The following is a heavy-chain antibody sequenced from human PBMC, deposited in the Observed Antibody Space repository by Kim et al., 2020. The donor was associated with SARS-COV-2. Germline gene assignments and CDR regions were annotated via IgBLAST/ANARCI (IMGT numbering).Heavy chain of an antibody. J-gene: IGHJ4*02. CDR2: ISYHGSKR. CDR1: GFTFNSYG. D-gene: IGHD3-10*01. CDR3: ASDRGVFYFGESYHLAQ. Sequence: GGSLRLSCAASGFTFNSYGLQWVRQAPGKGLEWVALISYHGSKRYYADSVKGRFTVSKDNSQETLYLHMSSLRPDDTAVYYCASDRGVFYFGESYHLAQWGQGTLVTVSS. V-gene: IGHV3-30*03.